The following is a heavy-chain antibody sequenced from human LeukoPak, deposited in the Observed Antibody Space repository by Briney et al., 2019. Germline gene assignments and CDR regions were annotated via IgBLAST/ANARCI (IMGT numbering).Heavy chain of an antibody. CDR2: ISYDGSKT. CDR1: GFTFSTFA. V-gene: IGHV3-30*04. D-gene: IGHD3-16*01. J-gene: IGHJ4*02. Sequence: GGSLRLSCAASGFTFSTFAMHWVRQAPGKGLEWVAVISYDGSKTYYADSVKGRFTISRDNAKNSLSLQMNSLRAEDTAVYYCARELRTFDSWGQGTLVTVSS. CDR3: ARELRTFDS.